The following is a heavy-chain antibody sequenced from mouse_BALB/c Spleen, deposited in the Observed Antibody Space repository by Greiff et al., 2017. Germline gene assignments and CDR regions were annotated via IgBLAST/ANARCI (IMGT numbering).Heavy chain of an antibody. J-gene: IGHJ4*01. V-gene: IGHV5-6-5*01. D-gene: IGHD2-3*01. CDR3: ARVNGYYVGAMDY. Sequence: EVQGVESGGGLVKPGGSLKLSCAASGFTFSSYAMSWVRQTPEKRLEWVASISSGGSTYYPDSVKGRFTISRDNARNILYLQMSSLRSEDTAMYYCARVNGYYVGAMDYWGQGTSVTVSS. CDR2: ISSGGST. CDR1: GFTFSSYA.